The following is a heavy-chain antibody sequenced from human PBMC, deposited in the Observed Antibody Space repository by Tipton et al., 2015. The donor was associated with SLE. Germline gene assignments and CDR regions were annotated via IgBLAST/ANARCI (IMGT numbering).Heavy chain of an antibody. CDR2: IRSKAYGGTT. J-gene: IGHJ3*02. V-gene: IGHV3-49*03. Sequence: SLRLSCAASGFTFSDYYMSWFRQAPGKGLEWVGFIRSKAYGGTTEYAASVKGRFTISRDDSKSIAYLQMNSLKTEDTAVYYCTRDPYDSSGYYGRAFDIWGQGTMVTVSS. CDR1: GFTFSDYY. CDR3: TRDPYDSSGYYGRAFDI. D-gene: IGHD3-22*01.